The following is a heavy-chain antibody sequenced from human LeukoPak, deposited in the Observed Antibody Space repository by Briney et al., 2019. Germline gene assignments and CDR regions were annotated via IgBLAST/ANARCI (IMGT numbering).Heavy chain of an antibody. V-gene: IGHV4-59*01. CDR2: IYYSGST. CDR3: ARLGRRGGDWIGDYFDY. D-gene: IGHD2-21*02. CDR1: GGSISSYY. J-gene: IGHJ4*02. Sequence: SETLSLTCTVSGGSISSYYWSWIRQPPGKGLEWIGYIYYSGSTNYNPSLKSRVTISVDTSKNQFSLKLSSVTAADTAVYYCARLGRRGGDWIGDYFDYWGQGNLVTVSS.